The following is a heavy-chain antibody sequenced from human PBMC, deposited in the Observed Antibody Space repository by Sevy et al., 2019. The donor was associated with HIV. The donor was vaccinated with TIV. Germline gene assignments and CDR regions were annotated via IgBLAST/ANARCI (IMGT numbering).Heavy chain of an antibody. CDR1: GFTFSDYY. V-gene: IGHV3-11*04. CDR2: ISNSGSTI. J-gene: IGHJ6*02. CDR3: AGDRDYGDDVGYYGMDV. Sequence: GGSLRLSCAASGFTFSDYYMSWIRQAPGKGLEWVSYISNSGSTIYSADSVQGRFTISRDNAKNSLYLQMNSLRAEDTAVYYCAGDRDYGDDVGYYGMDVWGQGTTVTVSS. D-gene: IGHD4-17*01.